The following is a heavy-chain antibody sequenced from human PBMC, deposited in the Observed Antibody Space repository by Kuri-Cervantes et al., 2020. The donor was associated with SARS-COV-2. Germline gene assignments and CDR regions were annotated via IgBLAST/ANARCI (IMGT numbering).Heavy chain of an antibody. CDR2: MSYSGHT. CDR1: DGSISSGPYY. V-gene: IGHV4-30-4*08. Sequence: PLNISCTVPDGSISSGPYYWSWIRQPTGKGLEWIGYMSYSGHTYYNPSLKSRVSISVDTSKIQFSLKLGYVTAADTAMNYCTREVVTAAGTWFDPWGQGTMVTVSS. D-gene: IGHD6-13*01. J-gene: IGHJ5*02. CDR3: TREVVTAAGTWFDP.